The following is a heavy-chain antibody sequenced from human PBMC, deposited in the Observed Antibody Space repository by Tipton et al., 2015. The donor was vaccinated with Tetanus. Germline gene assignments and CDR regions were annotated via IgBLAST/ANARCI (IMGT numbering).Heavy chain of an antibody. CDR2: IYYSGST. J-gene: IGHJ3*02. CDR3: ASHYGSGSDDAFDI. V-gene: IGHV4-39*07. Sequence: LRLSCTVSGGSISSSSYYWGWIRQPPGKGLEWIGSIYYSGSTYYNPSLKSRVTISVDTSKNQFSLKLSSVTAADTAVYYCASHYGSGSDDAFDIWGQGTMVTVSS. CDR1: GGSISSSSYY. D-gene: IGHD3-10*01.